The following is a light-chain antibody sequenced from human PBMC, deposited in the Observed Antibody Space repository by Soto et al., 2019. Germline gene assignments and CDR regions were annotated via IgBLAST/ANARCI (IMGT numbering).Light chain of an antibody. CDR3: QQSYSTPRT. CDR2: VAS. CDR1: QSISSY. J-gene: IGKJ2*01. Sequence: DIPMTQSPSSLSTSVGDRVTITCRASQSISSYLNWYQQKPGKGPKLLISVASSLQSGVPSRFSGSGSGTDFTLTISSLQPEDFATYYCQQSYSTPRTFDQGTKVEIK. V-gene: IGKV1-39*01.